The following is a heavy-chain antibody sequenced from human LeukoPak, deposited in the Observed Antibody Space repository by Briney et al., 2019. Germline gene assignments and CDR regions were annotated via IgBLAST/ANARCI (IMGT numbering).Heavy chain of an antibody. CDR1: GFTFTGYY. CDR2: INTNSGGT. Sequence: GGSLRLSCAASGFTFTGYYMHWVRQAPGQGLEWMGWINTNSGGTNYAQKFQGRVTMTRDTSISTAYMELSRLRSDDTAVYYCARDWYYDSSGSFDYWGQGTLLTVSS. J-gene: IGHJ4*02. V-gene: IGHV1-2*02. CDR3: ARDWYYDSSGSFDY. D-gene: IGHD3-22*01.